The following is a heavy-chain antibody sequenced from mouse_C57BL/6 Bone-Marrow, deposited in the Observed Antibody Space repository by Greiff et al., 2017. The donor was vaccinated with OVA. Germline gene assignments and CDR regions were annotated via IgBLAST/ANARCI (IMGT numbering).Heavy chain of an antibody. D-gene: IGHD2-4*01. J-gene: IGHJ2*01. Sequence: EVMLVESGGGLVQPGGSMKLSCAASGFTFSDAWMDWVRQSPEKGLEWVAEIRNKANNHATYYAESVKGRFTISRDDSKSSVYLQMNSLRAEDTGIYYCTRYDYDGYYFDYWGQGTTLTVSS. CDR2: IRNKANNHAT. V-gene: IGHV6-6*01. CDR3: TRYDYDGYYFDY. CDR1: GFTFSDAW.